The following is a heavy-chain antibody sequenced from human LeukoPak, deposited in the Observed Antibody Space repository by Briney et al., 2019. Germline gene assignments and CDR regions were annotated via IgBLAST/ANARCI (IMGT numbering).Heavy chain of an antibody. CDR1: GFTFSNFA. V-gene: IGHV3-23*01. J-gene: IGHJ3*02. CDR3: AKLATFYDSSGYRDAFDI. D-gene: IGHD3-22*01. Sequence: PGGSLRLSCAASGFTFSNFAMSWVRQAPGKGLEWVSAISGSGDSTHYADSVKGRFTISRDNSKNTLFLQINSLRAEDTAVYYCAKLATFYDSSGYRDAFDIWGQGTMVTVSS. CDR2: ISGSGDST.